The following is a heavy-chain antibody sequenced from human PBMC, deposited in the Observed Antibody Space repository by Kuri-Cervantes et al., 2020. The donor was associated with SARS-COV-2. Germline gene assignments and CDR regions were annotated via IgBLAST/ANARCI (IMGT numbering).Heavy chain of an antibody. V-gene: IGHV4-34*01. Sequence: SETLSLTCTVSGGSISSYYWSWIRQPPGKGLEWIGEINHSGSTNYNPSLKSRVTISVDTSKNQFSLKLSSVTAADTAVYYCARGSGIVWGMDVWGQGTTVTVSS. CDR2: INHSGST. CDR1: GGSISSYY. D-gene: IGHD3-10*01. J-gene: IGHJ6*02. CDR3: ARGSGIVWGMDV.